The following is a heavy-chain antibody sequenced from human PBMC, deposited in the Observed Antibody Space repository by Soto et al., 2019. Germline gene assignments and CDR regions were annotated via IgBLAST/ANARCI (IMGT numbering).Heavy chain of an antibody. CDR2: ISGSGGST. V-gene: IGHV3-23*01. Sequence: HPGGSLRLSCAASGFTFSSYAMSWVRQAPGKGLEWVSAISGSGGSTYYADSVKGRFTISRDNSKNTLYLQMNSLRAEDTAVYYCAKAVEGYCSGGSCYNGMDVWGQGTTVTVSS. CDR1: GFTFSSYA. D-gene: IGHD2-15*01. CDR3: AKAVEGYCSGGSCYNGMDV. J-gene: IGHJ6*02.